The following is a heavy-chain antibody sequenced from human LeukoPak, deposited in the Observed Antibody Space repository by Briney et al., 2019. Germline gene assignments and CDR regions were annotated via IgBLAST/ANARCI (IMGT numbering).Heavy chain of an antibody. CDR2: IYYSGNT. Sequence: PSETLSLTCTVSGGSVSSGSYYWSWIRQPPGKGLEWIGYIYYSGNTNYNPSLNSRVTISGDTSKNQFSLKLSSVTAADTAVYYCARGVLVGRTGYYFDYWGQGTLVTVSS. V-gene: IGHV4-61*01. CDR1: GGSVSSGSYY. D-gene: IGHD1-26*01. CDR3: ARGVLVGRTGYYFDY. J-gene: IGHJ4*02.